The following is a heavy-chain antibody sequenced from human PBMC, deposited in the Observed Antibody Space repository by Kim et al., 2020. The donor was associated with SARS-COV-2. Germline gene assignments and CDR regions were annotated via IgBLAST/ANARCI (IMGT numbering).Heavy chain of an antibody. V-gene: IGHV3-23*01. CDR1: GFTFSNYA. J-gene: IGHJ4*01. CDR2: ISGTGGST. Sequence: GGSLRLSCAGSGFTFSNYAVTWVRQSPGKGLEWVSGISGTGGSTYYADSVKGRFTVSRDNPKNTLYMQMDSLRAEDTAVYYCAKYGYTFGPTPYFFDY. CDR3: AKYGYTFGPTPYFFDY. D-gene: IGHD5-18*01.